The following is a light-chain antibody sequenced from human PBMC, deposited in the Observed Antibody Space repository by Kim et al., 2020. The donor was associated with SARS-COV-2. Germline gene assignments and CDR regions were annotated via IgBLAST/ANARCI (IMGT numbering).Light chain of an antibody. CDR3: QAWDSSTVV. Sequence: SYELTQPPSVSVSPGQTASITCSGDKLGDKYACWYQQKPGQSPVVVIYQDNKRPSGIPERFSGPNSGNTATLTISGTQAMDEADYYCQAWDSSTVVFGGG. V-gene: IGLV3-1*01. CDR2: QDN. CDR1: KLGDKY. J-gene: IGLJ2*01.